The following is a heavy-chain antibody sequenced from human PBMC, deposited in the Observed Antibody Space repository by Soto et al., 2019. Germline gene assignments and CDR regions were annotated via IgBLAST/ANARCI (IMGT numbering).Heavy chain of an antibody. D-gene: IGHD1-26*01. V-gene: IGHV1-69*04. CDR2: NIPILGIA. CDR1: GGTFSSYT. CDR3: ATDLASGSYGH. J-gene: IGHJ4*02. Sequence: SVKVSCKASGGTFSSYTISWVRQAPGQGLEWMGRNIPILGIANYAQKFQGRVTITADKSTSTAYMELSSLRSEDTAVYYCATDLASGSYGHWGQGTLVTVSS.